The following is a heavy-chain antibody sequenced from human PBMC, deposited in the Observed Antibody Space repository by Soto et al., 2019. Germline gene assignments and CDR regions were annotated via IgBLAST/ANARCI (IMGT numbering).Heavy chain of an antibody. V-gene: IGHV1-69*01. J-gene: IGHJ4*02. CDR1: GGTFSSYS. Sequence: QVQLVQSGAEVKKPGSSVKVSCKASGGTFSSYSINWVRQAPGQGLEWMGEIIPIFGTANYAQKFQGRVTITADESTSTAYMELSSLRSEDMAVYYCARDGGRHSGGIDYWGQGTLVTASS. D-gene: IGHD1-26*01. CDR2: IIPIFGTA. CDR3: ARDGGRHSGGIDY.